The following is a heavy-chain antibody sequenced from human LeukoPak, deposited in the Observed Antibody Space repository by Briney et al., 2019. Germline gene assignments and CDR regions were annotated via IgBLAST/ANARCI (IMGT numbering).Heavy chain of an antibody. CDR3: ARAYCGGDCYSMGRNYYGMDV. D-gene: IGHD2-21*02. J-gene: IGHJ6*02. Sequence: ASVKVSCKASGYTFTSYGISWVRQAPGQGLEWMGWISAYNGNTNYAQKLQGRVTMTTDTSTSTAYMELRSLRSDDTAVYYCARAYCGGDCYSMGRNYYGMDVWGQGTTVTVSS. CDR2: ISAYNGNT. V-gene: IGHV1-18*01. CDR1: GYTFTSYG.